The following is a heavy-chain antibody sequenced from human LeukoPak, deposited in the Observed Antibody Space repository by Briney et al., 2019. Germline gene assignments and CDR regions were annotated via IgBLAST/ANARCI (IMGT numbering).Heavy chain of an antibody. V-gene: IGHV3-66*01. Sequence: GGSLRLSCAASGFTVSSNYMSSGRQAPGKGLEWGSVIYSGGSTYYTDSVKGRFTIPRDNPKHPLHLQMNSLRAEDTAVYYCAGTDYGDYSTGYYGMDVWGQGTTVTVSS. CDR1: GFTVSSNY. J-gene: IGHJ6*02. CDR3: AGTDYGDYSTGYYGMDV. D-gene: IGHD4-17*01. CDR2: IYSGGST.